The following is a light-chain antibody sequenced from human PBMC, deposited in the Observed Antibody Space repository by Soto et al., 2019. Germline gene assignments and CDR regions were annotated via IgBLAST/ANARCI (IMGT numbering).Light chain of an antibody. V-gene: IGKV1-6*02. CDR1: QDIGND. CDR2: AAS. CDR3: LQVFNFPRA. J-gene: IGKJ1*01. Sequence: AIQMTQSPSSLAGSVGDRLTITCRASQDIGNDLGWYQQKPGKAPKLLIYAASSLQSGFSSRFSGSGSGTEFTLTISSLQPEDFATYYCLQVFNFPRAFGQGTKVDIK.